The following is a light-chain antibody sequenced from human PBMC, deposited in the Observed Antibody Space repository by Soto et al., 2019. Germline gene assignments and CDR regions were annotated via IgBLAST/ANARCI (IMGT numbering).Light chain of an antibody. Sequence: QSVLTQPPSQSGAPGQRVTISCTGSRSNIGAGYDVHWYQHLPGTAPKVLIFDNSNRPSGVPDRFSGSKSGTSASLAITGLQAEDEAVYYCHSYDVSLRGPAFGGGTKLTVL. CDR1: RSNIGAGYD. V-gene: IGLV1-40*01. J-gene: IGLJ2*01. CDR2: DNS. CDR3: HSYDVSLRGPA.